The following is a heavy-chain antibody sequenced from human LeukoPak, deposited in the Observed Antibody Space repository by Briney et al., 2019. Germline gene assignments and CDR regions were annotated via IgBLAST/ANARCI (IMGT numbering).Heavy chain of an antibody. D-gene: IGHD3-10*01. CDR2: ISYDGSNK. J-gene: IGHJ4*02. CDR1: GFTFSSYG. Sequence: GGSLRLSCAASGFTFSSYGMHWVRQAPGKGLEWVAVISYDGSNKYYADSVKGRFTISRDNSKNTLYLQMNSLRAEDTAVYYCATPNVLLWFGELIFWGQGTLVTVSS. CDR3: ATPNVLLWFGELIF. V-gene: IGHV3-30*03.